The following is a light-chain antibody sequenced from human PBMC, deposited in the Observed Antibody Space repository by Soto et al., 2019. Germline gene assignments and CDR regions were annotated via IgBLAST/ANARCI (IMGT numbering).Light chain of an antibody. Sequence: QSVLTQPPSASGSPGQSVTISRTGTSNDVGGYNYVSWYQQHPGKAPKVLIYAVSKRPSGVPDRFSGSKSGNTASLTVSGLQADDEADYYCSSYAGSNNLVFGTGTKVTV. V-gene: IGLV2-8*01. CDR3: SSYAGSNNLV. CDR2: AVS. J-gene: IGLJ1*01. CDR1: SNDVGGYNY.